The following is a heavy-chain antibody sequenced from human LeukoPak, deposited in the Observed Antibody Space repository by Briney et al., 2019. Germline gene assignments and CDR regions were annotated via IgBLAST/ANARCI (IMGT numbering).Heavy chain of an antibody. CDR3: ARDCGGDCYSHYFDY. V-gene: IGHV3-21*05. CDR1: GFTFSSYE. Sequence: GGSLRLSCAASGFTFSSYEMNWVRQAPGKGLEWVSYISSGSSYIYYADSLKGRFTISRDNAKNPLYLQMNSLRADDTAVYYCARDCGGDCYSHYFDYWGEGTLVTVSS. J-gene: IGHJ4*02. D-gene: IGHD2-21*02. CDR2: ISSGSSYI.